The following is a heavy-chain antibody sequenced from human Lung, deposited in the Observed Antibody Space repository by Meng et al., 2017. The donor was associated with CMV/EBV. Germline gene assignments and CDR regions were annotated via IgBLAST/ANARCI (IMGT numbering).Heavy chain of an antibody. CDR1: GFRFSDYA. Sequence: SCAGSGFRFSDYAVHWVRQAPGKGLEWVAVMSYDGSDRYYADSVEGRFAISRDSSKTMIYLQMNSLTPEDTAVYYCARDRADETIFGVVTGFFDWWXQGTXVTVSS. CDR2: MSYDGSDR. D-gene: IGHD3-3*01. V-gene: IGHV3-30*09. CDR3: ARDRADETIFGVVTGFFDW. J-gene: IGHJ4*02.